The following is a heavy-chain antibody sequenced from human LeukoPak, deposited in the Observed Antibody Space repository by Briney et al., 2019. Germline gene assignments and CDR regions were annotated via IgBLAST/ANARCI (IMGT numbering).Heavy chain of an antibody. Sequence: AGGSLRLSCAASGFTFSNYAMSWVRQAPGKGLESVLGISGSGDNTYYADSVKGRFTISRDNAKNTLNLQMNNLGAEDTAIHYCARGRWLQFGAEQKWFDPWGQGTLVTVSS. CDR2: ISGSGDNT. V-gene: IGHV3-23*01. CDR3: ARGRWLQFGAEQKWFDP. CDR1: GFTFSNYA. D-gene: IGHD5-24*01. J-gene: IGHJ5*02.